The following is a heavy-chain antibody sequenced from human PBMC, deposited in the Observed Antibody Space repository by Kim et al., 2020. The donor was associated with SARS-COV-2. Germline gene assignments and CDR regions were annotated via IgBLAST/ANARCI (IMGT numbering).Heavy chain of an antibody. J-gene: IGHJ6*02. CDR3: ARDGVYPPTRYGMDV. CDR2: IYTSGST. Sequence: SETLSLTCTVSGGSISSYYWSWIRQPAGKGLEWIGRIYTSGSTNYNPSLKSRVTMSVDTSKNQFSLKLSSVTAADTAVYYCARDGVYPPTRYGMDVWGQGTTVTVSS. D-gene: IGHD6-13*01. CDR1: GGSISSYY. V-gene: IGHV4-4*07.